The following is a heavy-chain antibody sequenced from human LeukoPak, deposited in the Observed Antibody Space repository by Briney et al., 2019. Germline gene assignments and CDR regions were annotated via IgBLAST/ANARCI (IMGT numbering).Heavy chain of an antibody. CDR3: ATGLGLDAFDI. CDR2: IVVGSGNT. V-gene: IGHV1-58*01. CDR1: GFTFTSSA. D-gene: IGHD3-16*01. J-gene: IGHJ3*02. Sequence: GTSVKVSCKASGFTFTSSAVRWVRQARGQRLEWIGWIVVGSGNTNYAQKFQGRVTMTEDTSTDTAYMELSSLRSEDTAVYYCATGLGLDAFDIWGQGTMVTVSS.